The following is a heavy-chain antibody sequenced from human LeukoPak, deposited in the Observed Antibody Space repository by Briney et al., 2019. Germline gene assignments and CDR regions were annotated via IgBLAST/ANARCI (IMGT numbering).Heavy chain of an antibody. J-gene: IGHJ4*02. CDR1: GFTFSSYA. CDR2: ISPGGGST. Sequence: GGSPRLSCVASGFTFSSYAMSWVRQAPGKGLEWVSAISPGGGSTFYADSVKGRFTISRDNSKNTLYLQMNSLRAEDTAVYYCAKFRSAAVADRGLDYWGQGTLVTVSS. D-gene: IGHD6-19*01. CDR3: AKFRSAAVADRGLDY. V-gene: IGHV3-23*01.